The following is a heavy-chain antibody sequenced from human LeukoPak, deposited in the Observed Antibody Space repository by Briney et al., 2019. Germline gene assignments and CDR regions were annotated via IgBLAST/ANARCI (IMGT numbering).Heavy chain of an antibody. CDR2: INWNGGST. CDR3: ARVVYSSGWYDFDY. D-gene: IGHD6-19*01. Sequence: GGSLRLSCAASGFTFSSYWMHWVRQAPGKGLEWVSGINWNGGSTGYADSVKGRFTISRDNAKNSLYLQMNSLRAEDTALYYCARVVYSSGWYDFDYWGQGTLVTVSS. V-gene: IGHV3-20*04. J-gene: IGHJ4*02. CDR1: GFTFSSYW.